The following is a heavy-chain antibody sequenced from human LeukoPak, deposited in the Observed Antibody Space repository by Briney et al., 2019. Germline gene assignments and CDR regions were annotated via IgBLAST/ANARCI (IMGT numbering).Heavy chain of an antibody. D-gene: IGHD6-19*01. CDR3: ARDLPGAAVEGTTRGMDV. Sequence: GASVKVSCKASGYIFTSRGITWVRQAPGQGLEWMGWISDYNGNTNYAQNVQGRVTVTRDTSTSTAYMELRSLRSDDTAVYFCARDLPGAAVEGTTRGMDVWGQGTTVTVSS. V-gene: IGHV1-18*01. CDR1: GYIFTSRG. J-gene: IGHJ6*02. CDR2: ISDYNGNT.